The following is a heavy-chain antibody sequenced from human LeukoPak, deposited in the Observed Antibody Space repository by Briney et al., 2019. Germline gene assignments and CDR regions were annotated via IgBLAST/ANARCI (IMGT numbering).Heavy chain of an antibody. J-gene: IGHJ4*02. CDR1: GGSISSSSYY. V-gene: IGHV4-39*01. D-gene: IGHD4-11*01. CDR3: ARGNFRGGSYSRPFDY. CDR2: IYYSGST. Sequence: SETLSLTCTVSGGSISSSSYYWGWIRQPPGKGLEWIGSIYYSGSTYYNPSLKSRVTISVDTSKNQFSLKLSSVTAADTAVYYCARGNFRGGSYSRPFDYWGQGTLVTVSS.